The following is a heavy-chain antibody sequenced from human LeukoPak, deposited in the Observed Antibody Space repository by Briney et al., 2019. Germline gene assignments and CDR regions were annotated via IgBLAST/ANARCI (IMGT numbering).Heavy chain of an antibody. Sequence: GGSLRLSCAASGFTFSSYSMNWVRQAPGKGLEWVSSISSSSSYIYYADSVKGRFTISRDNAKNSLYLQMNSLRAEDTAVYYCARDRPDVGGRGVWRKGTTVTVSS. V-gene: IGHV3-21*01. CDR2: ISSSSSYI. D-gene: IGHD1-26*01. CDR1: GFTFSSYS. J-gene: IGHJ6*04. CDR3: ARDRPDVGGRGV.